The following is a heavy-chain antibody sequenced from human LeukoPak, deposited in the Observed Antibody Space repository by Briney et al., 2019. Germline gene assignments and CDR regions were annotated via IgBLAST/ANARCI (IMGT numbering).Heavy chain of an antibody. CDR3: AKVRTYFYHGLDV. D-gene: IGHD1-14*01. CDR1: GFTFSTCA. J-gene: IGHJ6*02. V-gene: IGHV3-23*01. CDR2: ISGTTSGT. Sequence: GGSLRLSCAASGFTFSTCAMSWVRQAPGKGLEWVSGISGTTSGTYYADSVKGRFTISGDNSKNTLFLQVNSLRAEDTAVYYCAKVRTYFYHGLDVWGQGTTVTVSS.